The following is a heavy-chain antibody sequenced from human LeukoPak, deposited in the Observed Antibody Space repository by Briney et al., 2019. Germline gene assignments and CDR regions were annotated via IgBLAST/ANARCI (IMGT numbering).Heavy chain of an antibody. CDR2: VNLQGST. Sequence: SGTLSLTCGVSGGSITNTNYWTWVRQPPGKGLEWIGEVNLQGSTNYNPSLMGRVAIAVDTSENHISLQLTSVTAADTAVYYCARGGGTVVTTHDYWGQGTLVTVSS. CDR3: ARGGGTVVTTHDY. CDR1: GGSITNTNY. D-gene: IGHD4-23*01. V-gene: IGHV4-4*02. J-gene: IGHJ4*02.